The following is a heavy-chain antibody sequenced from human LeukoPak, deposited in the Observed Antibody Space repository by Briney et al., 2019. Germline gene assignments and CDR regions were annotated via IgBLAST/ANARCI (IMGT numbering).Heavy chain of an antibody. V-gene: IGHV2-5*02. CDR2: IYWDDDT. D-gene: IGHD2-15*01. Sequence: SGPTLVNPTQTLTLTCSFSGFSLSVSGVGVGWIRQPPGKALEWLAVIYWDDDTRYSPPLKNRLTITKDTSKSQVVLTMTNMDPVDTATYYCAHSDRYCSGGSCYPGSYFDYWGQGTLVTVPS. CDR3: AHSDRYCSGGSCYPGSYFDY. CDR1: GFSLSVSGVG. J-gene: IGHJ4*02.